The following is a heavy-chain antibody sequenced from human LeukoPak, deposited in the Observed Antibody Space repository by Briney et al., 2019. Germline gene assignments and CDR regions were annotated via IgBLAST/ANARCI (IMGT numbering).Heavy chain of an antibody. Sequence: SSVKVSCKASGGTFSSYAISWVRQAPGQGLEWMGGIIPIFGTANYAQKFQGRVTITADKSTSTAYMELSSLRSEDTAVYYCARSLDSSGPLFDYWGQGTLVTVSS. V-gene: IGHV1-69*06. D-gene: IGHD6-19*01. CDR3: ARSLDSSGPLFDY. CDR2: IIPIFGTA. CDR1: GGTFSSYA. J-gene: IGHJ4*02.